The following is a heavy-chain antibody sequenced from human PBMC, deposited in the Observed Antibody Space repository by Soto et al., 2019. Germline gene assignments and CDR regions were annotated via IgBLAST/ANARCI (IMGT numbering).Heavy chain of an antibody. CDR2: IYHSGST. Sequence: QLQLQESGPGLVKPSGTLSLTCAVSSGSISSSNWWSWVRQPPGKGLEWIGEIYHSGSTNYNPSLKSRVTISVDKSKNQFSLKLSSVTAADTAVYYCATLSSSFGEDYYYYMDVWGKGTTVTVSS. CDR3: ATLSSSFGEDYYYYMDV. J-gene: IGHJ6*03. D-gene: IGHD6-6*01. V-gene: IGHV4-4*02. CDR1: SGSISSSNW.